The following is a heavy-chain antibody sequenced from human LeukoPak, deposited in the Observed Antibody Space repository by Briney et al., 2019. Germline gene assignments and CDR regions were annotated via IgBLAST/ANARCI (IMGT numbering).Heavy chain of an antibody. Sequence: GGSLRLSCAASGFTFSSYGMHWVRQAPGKGLEWAAFIRYDGSNKYYADSVKGRFTISRDNSKNTLYLQMNSLRAEDTAVYYCAKDPSLYSPGWGQGTLVTVSS. CDR3: AKDPSLYSPG. CDR2: IRYDGSNK. V-gene: IGHV3-30*02. CDR1: GFTFSSYG. J-gene: IGHJ4*02. D-gene: IGHD2-8*01.